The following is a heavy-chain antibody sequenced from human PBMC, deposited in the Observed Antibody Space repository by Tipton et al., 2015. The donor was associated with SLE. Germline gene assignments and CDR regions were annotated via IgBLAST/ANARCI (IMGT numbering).Heavy chain of an antibody. J-gene: IGHJ4*02. CDR3: ARDSTRWSF. CDR1: GASVRNHY. V-gene: IGHV4-59*02. CDR2: VYGTGNT. Sequence: PGLVKPSETLSLTCTVSGASVRNHYWSWIRQPPGKGLEWIGYVYGTGNTDYNPSLKSRVTLSVDTSKNQFSLQLTSVTAADTAVYYCARDSTRWSFWGQGTLVTVSS. D-gene: IGHD2/OR15-2a*01.